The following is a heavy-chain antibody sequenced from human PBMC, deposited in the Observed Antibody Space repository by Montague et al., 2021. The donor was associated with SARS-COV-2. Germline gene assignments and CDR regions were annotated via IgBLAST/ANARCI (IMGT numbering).Heavy chain of an antibody. Sequence: SETLSLTCSVSGVSFDSDNFFWGLIRQPPGKRLEWIGVISNGGRTFDNPSLKSRVTISVHTSRNQLSLNVKSVTAADTAVYYCARHRRYDVVTYYPDFWGQGILVTVSS. D-gene: IGHD3-9*01. CDR2: ISNGGRT. CDR1: GVSFDSDNFF. V-gene: IGHV4-39*01. J-gene: IGHJ4*02. CDR3: ARHRRYDVVTYYPDF.